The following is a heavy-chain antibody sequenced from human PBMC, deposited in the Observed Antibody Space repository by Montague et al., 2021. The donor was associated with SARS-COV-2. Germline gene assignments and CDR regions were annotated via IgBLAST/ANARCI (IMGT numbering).Heavy chain of an antibody. J-gene: IGHJ5*02. D-gene: IGHD2-15*01. Sequence: SRSPSCAASGFPFSSYAMSWVRQAPGKGLEWVSAISGSGGSTYYADSVKGRFTISRDNSKNTLYLQMNSLRAEDTAVYYCAKDRIVVVVAALFDPWGQGTLVTVSS. CDR1: GFPFSSYA. CDR2: ISGSGGST. V-gene: IGHV3-23*01. CDR3: AKDRIVVVVAALFDP.